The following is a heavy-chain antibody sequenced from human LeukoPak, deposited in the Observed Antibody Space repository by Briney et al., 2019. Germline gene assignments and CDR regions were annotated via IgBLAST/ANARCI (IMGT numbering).Heavy chain of an antibody. J-gene: IGHJ3*02. V-gene: IGHV4-39*07. CDR3: ARGPRRGYCSSTSCYFDAFDI. CDR1: GGSISSSSYY. D-gene: IGHD2-2*01. CDR2: IYYSGST. Sequence: SETLSLTCTVSGGSISSSSYYWGWIRQPPGKGLEWIGSIYYSGSTYYNPSLKSRVTISVDTSKNQFSLKLSSVPAADTAVYYCARGPRRGYCSSTSCYFDAFDIWGQGTMVTVSS.